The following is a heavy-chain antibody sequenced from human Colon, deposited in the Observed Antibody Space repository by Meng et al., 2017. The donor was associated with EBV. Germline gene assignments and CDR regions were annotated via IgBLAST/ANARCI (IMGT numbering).Heavy chain of an antibody. V-gene: IGHV1-18*01. CDR2: ISAYNGNT. D-gene: IGHD2-2*01. J-gene: IGHJ4*02. CDR3: ARFYCSSTSCPHVLFDY. CDR1: GFIFTSYA. Sequence: QGQLVQFGPEVKKPGASVKVSCEASGFIFTSYAISWVRQAPGQGLQYMGWISAYNGNTNYAQELQGRVTMTTDTSTSTAYMELRSLRFDDTAVYYCARFYCSSTSCPHVLFDYWGQGTLVTVSS.